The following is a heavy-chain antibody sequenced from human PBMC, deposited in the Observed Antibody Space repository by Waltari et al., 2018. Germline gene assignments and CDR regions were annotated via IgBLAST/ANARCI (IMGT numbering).Heavy chain of an antibody. V-gene: IGHV1-24*01. D-gene: IGHD2-15*01. CDR1: GYSLTESA. CDR3: TRDRVGYCSGGTCYSRWFDP. J-gene: IGHJ5*02. CDR2: FDPEDGEA. Sequence: QVQLVQSGAEVKKPGASVKVSCRVSGYSLTESALPWVRLGPGKGLEWLGGFDPEDGEAVYAQEFQGRVTMTEDTSKDTAYMELSSLTYEDTAVYYCTRDRVGYCSGGTCYSRWFDPWGQGTLVTVSS.